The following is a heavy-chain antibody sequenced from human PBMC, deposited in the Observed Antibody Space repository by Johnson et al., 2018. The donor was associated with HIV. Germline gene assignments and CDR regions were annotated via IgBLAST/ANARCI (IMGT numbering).Heavy chain of an antibody. D-gene: IGHD3-22*01. CDR3: ATVVVITQDAFDI. Sequence: VQLVESGGGLVKPGGSLRLSCAASGFTFSDYYMSWIRQAPGKGLEWGGRSKGKTDGGTTDYAAPVKGRFTITRSESKNKLYLQMNSLKIEDTAVYYCATVVVITQDAFDIWGQGTMVTVSS. CDR2: SKGKTDGGTT. J-gene: IGHJ3*02. CDR1: GFTFSDYY. V-gene: IGHV3-15*01.